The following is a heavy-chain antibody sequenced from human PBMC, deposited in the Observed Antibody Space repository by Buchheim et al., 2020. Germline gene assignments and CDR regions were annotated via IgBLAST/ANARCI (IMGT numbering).Heavy chain of an antibody. CDR2: ISSSSSYI. CDR3: ARDSDQWLYSYYYYYGMDV. CDR1: GFTFSSYS. J-gene: IGHJ6*02. Sequence: EVQLVESGGGLVKPGGSLRLSCAASGFTFSSYSMNWVRQAPGKGLEWVSSISSSSSYIYYADSVKGRFTISRDNAKNSLYLQMNSLRAEDTAVYYCARDSDQWLYSYYYYYGMDVWGQGTT. V-gene: IGHV3-21*01. D-gene: IGHD6-19*01.